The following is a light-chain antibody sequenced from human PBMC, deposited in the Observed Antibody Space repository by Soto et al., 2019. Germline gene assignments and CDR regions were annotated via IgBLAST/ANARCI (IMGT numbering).Light chain of an antibody. V-gene: IGLV1-44*01. CDR1: SSNIGSNT. Sequence: QSVLIQPPSASETPGQRVTISCSGSSSNIGSNTVNWYQQLPGGAPKLLIYTNNQRPSGVPDRFSGPKSGTSASLAISGLQSEDEADYHCAAWDDSLNGPVFGGGTKLTVL. CDR2: TNN. CDR3: AAWDDSLNGPV. J-gene: IGLJ3*02.